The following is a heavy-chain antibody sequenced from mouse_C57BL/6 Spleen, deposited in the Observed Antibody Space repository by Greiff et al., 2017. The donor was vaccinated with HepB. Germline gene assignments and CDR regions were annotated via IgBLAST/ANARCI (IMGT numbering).Heavy chain of an antibody. V-gene: IGHV1-50*01. D-gene: IGHD1-1*01. CDR1: GYTFTSYW. CDR2: IDPSDSYT. J-gene: IGHJ2*01. Sequence: QVQLQQPGAELVKPGASVKLSCKASGYTFTSYWMQWVKQRPGQGLEWIGEIDPSDSYTNYNQKFKGKATLTVDTSSSTAYMQLSSLTSEDSAVYYCAINPYYYGSSPFDYWGQGTTLTVSS. CDR3: AINPYYYGSSPFDY.